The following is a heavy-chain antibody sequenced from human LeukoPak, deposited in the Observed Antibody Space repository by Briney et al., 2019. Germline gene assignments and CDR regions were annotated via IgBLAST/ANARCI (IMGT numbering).Heavy chain of an antibody. D-gene: IGHD3-3*01. CDR2: IYTSGST. J-gene: IGHJ5*02. V-gene: IGHV4-61*02. CDR1: GGSISSGSYY. Sequence: PSETLSLTCTVSGGSISSGSYYWSWIRQPAGKGLEWIGRIYTSGSTNYNPSLKSRVTISVDTSKNQFSLKLSSVTAADTAVYYCARANPDEDFCFDPWGQGTLVTVSS. CDR3: ARANPDEDFCFDP.